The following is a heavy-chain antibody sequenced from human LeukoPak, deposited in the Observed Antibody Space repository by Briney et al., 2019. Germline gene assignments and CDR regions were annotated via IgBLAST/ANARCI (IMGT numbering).Heavy chain of an antibody. D-gene: IGHD6-25*01. V-gene: IGHV4-39*07. J-gene: IGHJ6*03. CDR3: ARDFSSASWTYFYYYMDV. CDR1: GGSISSSSNY. CDR2: IYYSGST. Sequence: PSETLSLTCTVSGGSISSSSNYWGWIRQPPGKGLEWIGTIYYSGSTYYNPSLQSRVTISVDTSKNQFSLQLSSVTAADTAVYYCARDFSSASWTYFYYYMDVWGKGTTVTVSS.